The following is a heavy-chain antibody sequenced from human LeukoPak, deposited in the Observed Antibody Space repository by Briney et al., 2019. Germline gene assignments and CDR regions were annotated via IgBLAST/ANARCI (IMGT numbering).Heavy chain of an antibody. CDR3: AKEASYCTNGVCYSRIFDT. CDR2: ISGSGGST. J-gene: IGHJ5*02. Sequence: PGGSLRLSCAASGFTLSSYAMSWVRQAPGKGVEWVSAISGSGGSTFYADSVKGRFTMSRDNSKNTLYLQMNSLRAEDTAVYYCAKEASYCTNGVCYSRIFDTWGQGTLVTVSS. V-gene: IGHV3-23*01. CDR1: GFTLSSYA. D-gene: IGHD2-8*01.